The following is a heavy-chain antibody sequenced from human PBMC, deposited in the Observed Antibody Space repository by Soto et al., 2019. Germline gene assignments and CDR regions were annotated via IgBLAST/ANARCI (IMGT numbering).Heavy chain of an antibody. Sequence: PSETLSLTCSVSGGSMNNFYWTWIRQPPGKGLEWIAHVSYAGITKYNPSLQSRVTISVDTSKSHFFLKLNSVSAADTAIYYCARYRSRHQWLDPWGQGTLVTVSS. V-gene: IGHV4-59*12. CDR2: VSYAGIT. D-gene: IGHD6-13*01. J-gene: IGHJ5*02. CDR1: GGSMNNFY. CDR3: ARYRSRHQWLDP.